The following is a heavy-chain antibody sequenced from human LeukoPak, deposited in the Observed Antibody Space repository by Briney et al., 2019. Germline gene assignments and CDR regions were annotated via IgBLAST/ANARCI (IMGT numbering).Heavy chain of an antibody. CDR3: AKDMRNSGRKYGMDV. CDR1: GFTFSSYA. J-gene: IGHJ6*02. Sequence: GRSLRLSCAASGFTFSSYAMHWVRQAPGKGLEWVAVISYDGSNKYYADSVKGRFTISRDNSKNTLYLQMNSLRAEDTALYYCAKDMRNSGRKYGMDVWGQGTTVTVSS. V-gene: IGHV3-30-3*01. CDR2: ISYDGSNK. D-gene: IGHD3-10*01.